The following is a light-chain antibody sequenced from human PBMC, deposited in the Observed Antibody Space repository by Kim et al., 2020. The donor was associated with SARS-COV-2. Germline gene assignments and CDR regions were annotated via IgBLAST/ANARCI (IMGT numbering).Light chain of an antibody. CDR2: GAS. CDR1: QGVRRE. V-gene: IGKV1-6*02. Sequence: SVGERVTITCRASQGVRRELGWCQQKPGRAPKVRIYGASSLHHGVPSRFSGSGSGTDFTLTISSRQPEDSATYYCLQDYNFPLTFGGGTKVDIK. CDR3: LQDYNFPLT. J-gene: IGKJ4*01.